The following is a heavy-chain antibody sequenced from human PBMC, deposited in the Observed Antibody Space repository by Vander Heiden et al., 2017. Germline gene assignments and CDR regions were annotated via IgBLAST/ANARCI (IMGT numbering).Heavy chain of an antibody. CDR3: ARVYYYDSSGYYLGVFYYYYGMDV. Sequence: GSTYYNPSLKSRVTISVDTSKNQFSLKLRSVTAADTAVYYCARVYYYDSSGYYLGVFYYYYGMDVWGKGTTVTFPS. D-gene: IGHD3-22*01. CDR2: GST. V-gene: IGHV4-39*01. J-gene: IGHJ6*04.